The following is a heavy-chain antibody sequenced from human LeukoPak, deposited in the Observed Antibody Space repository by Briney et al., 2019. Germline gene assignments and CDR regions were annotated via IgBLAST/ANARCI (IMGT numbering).Heavy chain of an antibody. Sequence: SETLPLTCCVSGVPISSYYWSWLRQPPAKGLDWIGYIYYTGSSNYNPSLKSRVAMSVDTSTNQFSLRLSSVTAADTAVYYCARDAKGSFGFGFDYWGQGMLVTVSS. CDR1: GVPISSYY. D-gene: IGHD5-18*01. V-gene: IGHV4-59*01. CDR3: ARDAKGSFGFGFDY. CDR2: IYYTGSS. J-gene: IGHJ4*02.